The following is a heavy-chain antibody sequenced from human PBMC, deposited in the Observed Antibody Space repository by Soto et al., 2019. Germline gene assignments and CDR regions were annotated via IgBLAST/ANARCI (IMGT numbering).Heavy chain of an antibody. CDR1: GGSISSYF. Sequence: PSETLSLTCTFSGGSISSYFYTWVRQPPGKGLEWIGSVYYTGTTDYNPSLKSRVTISVDTSKTQFSLNLRPVTAADTAVYYCARDLAAVPRAFDYWGRGTLVTVSS. CDR2: VYYTGTT. CDR3: ARDLAAVPRAFDY. J-gene: IGHJ4*02. V-gene: IGHV4-59*01. D-gene: IGHD6-13*01.